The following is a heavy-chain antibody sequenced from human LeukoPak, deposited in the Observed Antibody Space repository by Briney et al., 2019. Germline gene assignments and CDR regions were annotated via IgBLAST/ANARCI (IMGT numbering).Heavy chain of an antibody. CDR1: GFTFSTYA. J-gene: IGHJ1*01. Sequence: GGSLRLSCAASGFTFSTYAMSWVRQAPGKGLEWVSTTSGSGGITYYTDSVKGRFTISRDNSKNTQSLQMNSLRAEDTAVYYCAKDDGWGRYKHWGQGTLVTVSS. CDR2: TSGSGGIT. CDR3: AKDDGWGRYKH. V-gene: IGHV3-23*01. D-gene: IGHD3-16*01.